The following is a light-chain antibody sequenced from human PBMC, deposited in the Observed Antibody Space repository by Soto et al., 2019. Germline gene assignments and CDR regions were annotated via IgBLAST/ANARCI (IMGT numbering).Light chain of an antibody. Sequence: QSVLTQPPSASGSPGQSVTISCTGTSSDVGGYKDVSWYQQHPGKVPKLIIYEVSKRPSGVPDRFSGSKSGNTASLTVSGLQAEDEADYYCSSYAGSNTFVFGTGTKVTVL. CDR3: SSYAGSNTFV. CDR1: SSDVGGYKD. V-gene: IGLV2-8*01. CDR2: EVS. J-gene: IGLJ1*01.